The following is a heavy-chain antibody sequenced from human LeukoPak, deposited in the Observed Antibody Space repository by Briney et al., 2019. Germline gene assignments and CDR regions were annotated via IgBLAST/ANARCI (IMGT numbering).Heavy chain of an antibody. CDR1: GDSVSSNSAA. CDR2: TYYRSKWYN. D-gene: IGHD3-22*01. V-gene: IGHV6-1*01. CDR3: ARDQYYYDSSGYFHDAFDI. Sequence: SQTLSLTCAISGDSVSSNSAAWNWIRQSPSRGLEWLGRTYYRSKWYNDYVVSVNSRITINPDTSKNQFSLQLNSVTPEDTAVYYCARDQYYYDSSGYFHDAFDIWGQGTMVTVSS. J-gene: IGHJ3*02.